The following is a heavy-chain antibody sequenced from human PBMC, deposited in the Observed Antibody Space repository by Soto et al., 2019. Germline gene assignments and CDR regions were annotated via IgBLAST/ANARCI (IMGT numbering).Heavy chain of an antibody. D-gene: IGHD2-21*02. CDR1: GFSFSVYG. J-gene: IGHJ4*02. Sequence: GGSLRLSCETSGFSFSVYGMHWVRQAPGKGQEWVAGMTGSGGDIRYADPVKGRFTISKDNSKNTLYLQMNSLRAEDTAIYYCAKDAVYGDGLWLAGNWGQGTLVTVSS. CDR3: AKDAVYGDGLWLAGN. V-gene: IGHV3-23*01. CDR2: MTGSGGDI.